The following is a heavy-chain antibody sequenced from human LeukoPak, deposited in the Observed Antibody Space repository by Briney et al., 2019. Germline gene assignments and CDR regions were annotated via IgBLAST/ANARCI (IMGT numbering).Heavy chain of an antibody. CDR3: ARDGATLVFDY. V-gene: IGHV3-33*01. J-gene: IGHJ4*02. Sequence: GKSLRLSCAASGLTFSSYGMHWVRQAPGKGLEWVAVIWYDGSNKYYADSVKGRFTISRDNSKNTLYLQMNSLRAEDTAVYYCARDGATLVFDYWGQGTLVTVSS. CDR1: GLTFSSYG. CDR2: IWYDGSNK. D-gene: IGHD1-1*01.